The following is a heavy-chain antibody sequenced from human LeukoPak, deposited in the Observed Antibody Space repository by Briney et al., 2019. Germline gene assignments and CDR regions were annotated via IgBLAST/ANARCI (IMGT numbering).Heavy chain of an antibody. V-gene: IGHV3-30-3*01. D-gene: IGHD5-18*01. J-gene: IGHJ6*02. CDR2: ISYDGSNK. Sequence: PGRSLRLSCAASGFTLSNFAVHWIRQTPGKGLEWVAVISYDGSNKYYADSVKGRFTISRDNSKNTLYLQMNSLRAEDTAVYYCARDGSTAMVYGMDVWGQGTTVTVSS. CDR3: ARDGSTAMVYGMDV. CDR1: GFTLSNFA.